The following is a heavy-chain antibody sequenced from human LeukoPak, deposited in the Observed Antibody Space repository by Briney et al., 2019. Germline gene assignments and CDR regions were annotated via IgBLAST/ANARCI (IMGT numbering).Heavy chain of an antibody. V-gene: IGHV1-18*01. D-gene: IGHD3-10*01. CDR2: IAANNEHT. Sequence: ASVKVSCKASGYTFISYDINWVRQAPGQGLEWRGWIAANNEHTYYAQKFQGRVTMTTDTSTSSAYMELRSLRSDDTAVYYCARGNPHYYGSGSYYSYLYGMDVWGQGTTVTVSS. J-gene: IGHJ6*02. CDR3: ARGNPHYYGSGSYYSYLYGMDV. CDR1: GYTFISYD.